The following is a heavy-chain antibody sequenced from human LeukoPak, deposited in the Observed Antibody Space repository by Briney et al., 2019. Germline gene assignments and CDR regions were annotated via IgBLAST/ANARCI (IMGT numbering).Heavy chain of an antibody. CDR2: IYHSGST. Sequence: PSETLSLTCTVSGYSISSGYYWGWIRQPPGKGLEWIGSIYHSGSTYYNPSLKSRVTISVDKSKNQFSLKPSSVTAADTAVYYCARAKSGYSSSAADYWGQGTLVTVSS. D-gene: IGHD6-19*01. V-gene: IGHV4-38-2*02. CDR1: GYSISSGYY. CDR3: ARAKSGYSSSAADY. J-gene: IGHJ4*02.